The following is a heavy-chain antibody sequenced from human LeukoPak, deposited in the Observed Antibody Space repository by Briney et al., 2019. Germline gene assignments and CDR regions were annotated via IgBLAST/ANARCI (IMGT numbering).Heavy chain of an antibody. V-gene: IGHV1-18*01. CDR2: ISAYNGNT. CDR3: ARDQGWYCSGGSCYSSYYYYMDV. Sequence: GASVKVSCKASGGTFSSYAISWVRQAPGQGLEWMGWISAYNGNTNYAQKLQGRVTMTTDTSTSTAYMELRSLRSDDTAVYYCARDQGWYCSGGSCYSSYYYYMDVWGKGTTVTVSS. CDR1: GGTFSSYA. D-gene: IGHD2-15*01. J-gene: IGHJ6*03.